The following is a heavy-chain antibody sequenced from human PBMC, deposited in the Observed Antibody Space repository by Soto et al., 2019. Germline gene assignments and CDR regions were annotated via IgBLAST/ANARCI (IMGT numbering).Heavy chain of an antibody. V-gene: IGHV3-48*02. CDR3: ARDKDYYDSSGYYLPGWFDP. D-gene: IGHD3-22*01. CDR1: GFTFSSYS. Sequence: GGSLRLSCAASGFTFSSYSMNWVRQAPGKGLEWVSYISSSSSTIYYADSVKGRFTISRDNAKNSLYLQMNSLRDEDTAVYYCARDKDYYDSSGYYLPGWFDPWGQGTLVTVSS. J-gene: IGHJ5*02. CDR2: ISSSSSTI.